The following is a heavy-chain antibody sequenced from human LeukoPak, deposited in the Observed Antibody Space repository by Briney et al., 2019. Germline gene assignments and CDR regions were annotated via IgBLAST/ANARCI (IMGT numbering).Heavy chain of an antibody. Sequence: GASVKVSCKASGYTFTGYYMHWVRQAPGQGLEWMGWINPNSGGTNYAQKFQGRVTMTRDTSISTAYMELSRLRSDDTAVYYCARSAYYYDSSGYPHSILAGFDYWGQGTLVTVSS. CDR2: INPNSGGT. V-gene: IGHV1-2*02. CDR3: ARSAYYYDSSGYPHSILAGFDY. D-gene: IGHD3-22*01. J-gene: IGHJ4*02. CDR1: GYTFTGYY.